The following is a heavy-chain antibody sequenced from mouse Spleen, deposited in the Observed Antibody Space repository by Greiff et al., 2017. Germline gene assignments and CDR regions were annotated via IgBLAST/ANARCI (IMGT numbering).Heavy chain of an antibody. D-gene: IGHD1-1*01. Sequence: VHLVESGPELVKPGASVKLSCKASGYTFTGYDINWVKQRPGQGLEWIGWIYPRDGSTKYNEKFKGKATLTVDTSSSTAYMELHSLTSEDSAVYLCARRVVDYWGQGTTLTVSS. CDR1: GYTFTGYD. J-gene: IGHJ2*01. V-gene: IGHV1-85*01. CDR2: IYPRDGST. CDR3: ARRVVDY.